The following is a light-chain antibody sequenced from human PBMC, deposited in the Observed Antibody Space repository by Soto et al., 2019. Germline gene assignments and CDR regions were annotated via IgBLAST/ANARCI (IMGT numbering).Light chain of an antibody. CDR2: AAS. CDR1: QSVSSY. CDR3: QQCGSSPWT. J-gene: IGKJ1*01. Sequence: EIVLTQSPATLSLSPGERATLSFRASQSVSSYLAWYQQKPGQAPRLLIYAASSRATGIPDRFSGGGSGTDFTLTISGLEPEDFAVYYCQQCGSSPWTFGQGTKVDIK. V-gene: IGKV3-20*01.